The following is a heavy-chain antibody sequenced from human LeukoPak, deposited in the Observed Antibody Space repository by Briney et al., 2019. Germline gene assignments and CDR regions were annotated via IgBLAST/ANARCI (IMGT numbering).Heavy chain of an antibody. CDR3: TRDIRLATDRDAFDI. CDR2: IDSGGST. J-gene: IGHJ3*02. Sequence: PGGSLRLSCIVSGFTVSSNYMSWVRQAPGKGLEWVSIIDSGGSTYYSDSVKDRFTISRDNSNNTLFLQMNSLRPEDTAVYFCTRDIRLATDRDAFDIWGQGTMVTVSS. CDR1: GFTVSSNY. V-gene: IGHV3-66*01.